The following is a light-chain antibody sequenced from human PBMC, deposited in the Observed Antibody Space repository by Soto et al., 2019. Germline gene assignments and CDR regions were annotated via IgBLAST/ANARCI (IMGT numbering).Light chain of an antibody. J-gene: IGKJ1*01. V-gene: IGKV1-5*01. Sequence: DIHMTQSPSTLSASVGYRVTITCRASQSISSWLAWYQQKPGKAPKVLIYDVSSLESGVPSRLSGSGSGTEFSLTISSLHPDDNATYYCQQYNNFLTFGQGTKVDIK. CDR2: DVS. CDR3: QQYNNFLT. CDR1: QSISSW.